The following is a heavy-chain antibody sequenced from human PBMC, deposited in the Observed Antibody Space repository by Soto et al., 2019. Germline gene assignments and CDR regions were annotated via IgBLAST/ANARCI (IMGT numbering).Heavy chain of an antibody. D-gene: IGHD3-16*01. V-gene: IGHV1-2*02. CDR3: ARESGGVFDTFGDYYFHLDF. CDR1: GDSFNDYY. J-gene: IGHJ6*03. Sequence: ASVKVSCKTSGDSFNDYYIHWVRHAPGLGLEWMGWINPNGGGTKYAQKFQGRVTVTRDTSIRTVYMELSSLRSGDTAVYYCARESGGVFDTFGDYYFHLDFWGQGTTVIVSS. CDR2: INPNGGGT.